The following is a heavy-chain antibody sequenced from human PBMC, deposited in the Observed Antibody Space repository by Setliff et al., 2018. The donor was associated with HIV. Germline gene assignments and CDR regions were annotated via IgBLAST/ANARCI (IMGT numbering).Heavy chain of an antibody. CDR3: ARDKNAEDSSGPGAQDAFDI. Sequence: PGESLKISCAASGFTFSSYSMNWVRQAPGKGLEWVSSISSSSSYIYYADSVKGRFTISRDNAKNSLYLQMNSLRAEDTAVYYCARDKNAEDSSGPGAQDAFDIWGQGTVVTVSS. CDR1: GFTFSSYS. J-gene: IGHJ3*02. V-gene: IGHV3-21*01. CDR2: ISSSSSYI. D-gene: IGHD6-19*01.